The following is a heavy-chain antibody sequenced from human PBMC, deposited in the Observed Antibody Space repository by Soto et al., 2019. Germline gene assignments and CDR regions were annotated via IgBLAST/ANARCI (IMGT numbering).Heavy chain of an antibody. CDR3: AKDSLRYYYDSSGLFDY. V-gene: IGHV3-23*01. CDR2: ISGSGGST. D-gene: IGHD3-22*01. J-gene: IGHJ4*02. CDR1: GFTFSSYA. Sequence: GGSLRLSCAASGFTFSSYAMSWVRQAPGKGLEWVSAISGSGGSTYYADSVEGRFTISRDNSKNTLYLQMNSLRAEDTAVYYCAKDSLRYYYDSSGLFDYWGQGTLVTVSS.